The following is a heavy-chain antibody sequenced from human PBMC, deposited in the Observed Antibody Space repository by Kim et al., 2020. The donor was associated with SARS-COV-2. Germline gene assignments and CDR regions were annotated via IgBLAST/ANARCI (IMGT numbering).Heavy chain of an antibody. V-gene: IGHV4-34*01. CDR2: IHESGSA. Sequence: SETLSLTCAVYSGSFSGHYWNWIRQPPGKGLEWIGKIHESGSANYNPSLKSRVSISIDRSKNQFSLKLSSVTAADTGFYYCARGRAGVVPAPILGLGPHYDSFLMAVWGHGTTVTVSS. D-gene: IGHD2-2*02. J-gene: IGHJ6*02. CDR3: ARGRAGVVPAPILGLGPHYDSFLMAV. CDR1: SGSFSGHY.